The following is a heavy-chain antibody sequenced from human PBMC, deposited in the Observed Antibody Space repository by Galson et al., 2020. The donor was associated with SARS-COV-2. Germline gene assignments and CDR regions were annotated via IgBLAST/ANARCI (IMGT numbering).Heavy chain of an antibody. Sequence: ASVKVPCKASGYTFTDYYIHWLRQAPAQGLEWMGRINPNSGATKYAQKFEGRVTMTRDTSINTAYMEPNRVTYDDTVVYYCGRGYGMDVWGQGTTVTVSS. J-gene: IGHJ6*02. CDR3: GRGYGMDV. V-gene: IGHV1-2*05. CDR1: GYTFTDYY. CDR2: INPNSGAT.